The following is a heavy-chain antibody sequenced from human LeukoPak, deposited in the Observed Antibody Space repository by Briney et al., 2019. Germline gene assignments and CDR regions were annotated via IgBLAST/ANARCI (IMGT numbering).Heavy chain of an antibody. CDR2: INQDGSEK. Sequence: GGSLRLSCAASGFAFSSYWMTWVRQAPGKGLEWVANINQDGSEKYYVDSVKGRFTISRDNAKKTLYLQMNSLGAEDTAVYYCARVSCYTTSCYFDYWGQGTLVTVSS. CDR3: ARVSCYTTSCYFDY. V-gene: IGHV3-7*01. J-gene: IGHJ4*02. D-gene: IGHD2-2*01. CDR1: GFAFSSYW.